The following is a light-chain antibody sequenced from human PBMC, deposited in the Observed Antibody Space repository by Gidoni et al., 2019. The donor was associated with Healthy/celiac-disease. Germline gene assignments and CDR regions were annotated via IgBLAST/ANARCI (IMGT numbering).Light chain of an antibody. V-gene: IGKV1-33*01. CDR1: QDISNY. CDR3: QHRWT. Sequence: DIQMTQSPSSLSASVGDRVTITCQASQDISNYLNWYQQKPGKAHKLLIYDASNLETGVPSRFSGSGSGTDFTFTISSLQPEDIATYYCQHRWTFGQGTKLEIK. CDR2: DAS. J-gene: IGKJ2*02.